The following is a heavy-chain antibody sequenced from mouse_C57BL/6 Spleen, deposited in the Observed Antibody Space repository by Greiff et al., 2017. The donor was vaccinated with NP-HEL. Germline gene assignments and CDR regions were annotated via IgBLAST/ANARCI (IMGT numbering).Heavy chain of an antibody. Sequence: DVKLVESGGDLVKPGGSLKLSCAASGFTFSSYGMSWVRQTPDKRLEWVATISSGGSYTYYPDSVKGRFTISRDNAKNTLYLQMSSLKSEDTAMYYCARQGDYDGYYYAMDYWGQGTSVTVSS. CDR3: ARQGDYDGYYYAMDY. D-gene: IGHD2-4*01. J-gene: IGHJ4*01. CDR1: GFTFSSYG. CDR2: ISSGGSYT. V-gene: IGHV5-6*02.